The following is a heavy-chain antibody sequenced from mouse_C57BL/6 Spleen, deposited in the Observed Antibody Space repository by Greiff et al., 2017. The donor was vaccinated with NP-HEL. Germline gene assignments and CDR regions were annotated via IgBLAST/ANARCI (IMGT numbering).Heavy chain of an antibody. D-gene: IGHD4-1*01. CDR3: ARVERTGPFDY. V-gene: IGHV1-9*01. J-gene: IGHJ2*01. CDR1: GYTFTGYW. CDR2: ILPGSGRT. Sequence: QVQLQQSGAELMKPRASVKLSCKATGYTFTGYWIEWVKQRPGHGLEWIGEILPGSGRTNYNEKFKGKATFTADTSSNTAFMQLSSLTTEDSAIYYGARVERTGPFDYWGQGTTLTVSS.